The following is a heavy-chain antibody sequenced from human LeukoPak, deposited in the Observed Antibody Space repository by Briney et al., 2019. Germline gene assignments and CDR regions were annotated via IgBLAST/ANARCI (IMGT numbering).Heavy chain of an antibody. D-gene: IGHD6-13*01. V-gene: IGHV3-7*01. CDR2: IKQGGSEK. CDR3: ARDSSSWYDY. CDR1: GFTFRNYW. Sequence: GGSLRLSCAASGFTFRNYWMSWVRQAPGKGLEWVANIKQGGSEKNYVDSVKGRFTISRGNAKNSVYLQMNSLSVEDTAMYYCARDSSSWYDYWGQGTLVTVSS. J-gene: IGHJ4*02.